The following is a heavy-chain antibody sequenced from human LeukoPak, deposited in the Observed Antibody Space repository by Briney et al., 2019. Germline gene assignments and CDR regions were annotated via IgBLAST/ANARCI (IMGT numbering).Heavy chain of an antibody. CDR1: GFTFSINA. D-gene: IGHD3-22*01. J-gene: IGHJ4*02. Sequence: PGGSLRLSCTASGFTFSINAMSWVRQAPGKGLEWVSGISGSGGSTYYADSVRGRFTISRDNSKNTLYLHVNSLRAEDTAIYYCARGYYYESSGYSTRFDYWGQETLVTVSS. V-gene: IGHV3-23*01. CDR3: ARGYYYESSGYSTRFDY. CDR2: ISGSGGST.